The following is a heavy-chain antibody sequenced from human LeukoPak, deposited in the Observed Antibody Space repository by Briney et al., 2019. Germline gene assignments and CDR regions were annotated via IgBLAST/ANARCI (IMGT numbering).Heavy chain of an antibody. CDR2: IKQDGSEK. V-gene: IGHV3-7*01. CDR1: GFTFSSYW. CDR3: ARDRYGSGSYLIFDY. J-gene: IGHJ4*02. Sequence: PGGSLRLSCAASGFTFSSYWLSWVRQAPGKGLEWVANIKQDGSEKYYVDSVKGRFTISRDNAKNSLFLQMNSLRAEDTAVCYCARDRYGSGSYLIFDYRSQGTLVTVSS. D-gene: IGHD3-10*01.